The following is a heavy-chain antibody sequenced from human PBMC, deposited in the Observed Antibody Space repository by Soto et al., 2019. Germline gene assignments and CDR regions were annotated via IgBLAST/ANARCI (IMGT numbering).Heavy chain of an antibody. J-gene: IGHJ6*02. CDR2: INSDGTIS. Sequence: PGGSLILSCAASGFTFDTYWMNWVRQAPGKGPEWLSGINSDGTISSYADSVKGRFTISRDNARNTLSLQMNSLRADDTAVYYCARLSGDHSAFFSYGMDAWGQGTTVTVPS. CDR3: ARLSGDHSAFFSYGMDA. D-gene: IGHD2-21*01. V-gene: IGHV3-74*01. CDR1: GFTFDTYW.